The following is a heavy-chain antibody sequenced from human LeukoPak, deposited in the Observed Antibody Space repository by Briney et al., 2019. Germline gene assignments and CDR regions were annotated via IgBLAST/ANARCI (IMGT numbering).Heavy chain of an antibody. D-gene: IGHD6-13*01. V-gene: IGHV3-23*01. J-gene: IGHJ3*02. CDR2: IGGGGGST. CDR1: GFTFSSYA. CDR3: ARAPSAGTEDAFDI. Sequence: GGSLRLSCAASGFTFSSYAMSWVRQAPGKGLEWVSVIGGGGGSTYYADSVKGRFTISRDNSKNSLYLQMNSLRAEDTAVYYCARAPSAGTEDAFDIWGQGTMVTVSS.